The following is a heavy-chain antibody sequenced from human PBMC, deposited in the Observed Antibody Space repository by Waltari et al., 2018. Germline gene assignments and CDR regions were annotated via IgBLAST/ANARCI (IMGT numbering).Heavy chain of an antibody. CDR2: SSPFLGIT. CDR1: GGTLSSYT. J-gene: IGHJ4*02. D-gene: IGHD1-1*01. CDR3: ARSGEMKGTVDY. V-gene: IGHV1-69*02. Sequence: QVQLVQSGAEVKKPGSSVKVSCKASGGTLSSYTVTWVRQAPGQGLGWMGSSSPFLGITKYAQSLQARRTITVDQSTNTGYMELKSRRPEETGVDYCARSGEMKGTVDYWGQGTLVTVSS.